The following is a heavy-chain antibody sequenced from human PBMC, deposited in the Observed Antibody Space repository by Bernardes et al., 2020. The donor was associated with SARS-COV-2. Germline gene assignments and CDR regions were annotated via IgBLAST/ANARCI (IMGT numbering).Heavy chain of an antibody. V-gene: IGHV4-30-4*01. Sequence: SETLSLTCTVSGGSISSGDYYWSWIRQPPGKGLEWIGYIYYSGSTFYSPSLKSPVTISVDTSKNQFSLKLSSVTAADTAVYYCARDNYYYYGMDVWGQGTTVTVSS. J-gene: IGHJ6*02. CDR2: IYYSGST. CDR3: ARDNYYYYGMDV. CDR1: GGSISSGDYY.